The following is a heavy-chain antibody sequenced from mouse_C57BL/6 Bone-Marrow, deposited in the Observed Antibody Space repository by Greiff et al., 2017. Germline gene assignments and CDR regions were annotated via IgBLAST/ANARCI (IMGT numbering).Heavy chain of an antibody. CDR2: IYPRSGNT. V-gene: IGHV1-81*01. CDR3: ARTGYYGSSQYYFDY. CDR1: GYTFTSYG. D-gene: IGHD1-1*01. Sequence: VQLQQSGAELARPGASVKLSCKASGYTFTSYGISWVKQRTGQGLEWIGEIYPRSGNTYYNEKFKGKATLTADKSSSTAYMGLRSLTSEDSAVYFCARTGYYGSSQYYFDYWGQGTTLTVSS. J-gene: IGHJ2*01.